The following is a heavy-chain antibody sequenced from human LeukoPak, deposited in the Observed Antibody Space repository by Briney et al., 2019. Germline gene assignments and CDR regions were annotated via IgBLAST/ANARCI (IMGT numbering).Heavy chain of an antibody. CDR3: ARAGHYYDSSGYYYEVDAFDI. Sequence: SETLSLTCTVSGGSISSYYWSWIRQPPGKGLEWIGYIYYSGSTNYNPSLKSRVTISVDTSKNQFSLKLSSVTAADTAVYYCARAGHYYDSSGYYYEVDAFDIWGQGTMVTVSS. D-gene: IGHD3-22*01. J-gene: IGHJ3*02. CDR1: GGSISSYY. CDR2: IYYSGST. V-gene: IGHV4-59*12.